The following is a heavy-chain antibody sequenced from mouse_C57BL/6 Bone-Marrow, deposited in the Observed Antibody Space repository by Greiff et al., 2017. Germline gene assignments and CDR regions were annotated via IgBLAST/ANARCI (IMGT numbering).Heavy chain of an antibody. Sequence: QVQLQQSGAALARPGASVTLSCKASGYTFTSYGISWVKQRTGQGLEWIGEIYPRRGNTYYNEKFKGKATLTADKSSSTAYMELRSLTSEDSAVYFCARRGIYYGYDGWFAYWGQGTLGTVSA. D-gene: IGHD2-2*01. CDR3: ARRGIYYGYDGWFAY. CDR1: GYTFTSYG. CDR2: IYPRRGNT. V-gene: IGHV1-81*01. J-gene: IGHJ3*01.